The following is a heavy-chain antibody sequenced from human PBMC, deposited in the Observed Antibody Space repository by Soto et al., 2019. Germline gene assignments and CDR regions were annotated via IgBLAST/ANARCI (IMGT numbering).Heavy chain of an antibody. V-gene: IGHV3-23*01. Sequence: LRLSCAASGFTFSSYAMSWVRQAPGKGLEWVSGISSSGDSTYYADSVKGRFTISRDNSKNTLYLQMNSLGAEDTAVYYCAKTVPGTKYWGQGTLVTVSS. CDR2: ISSSGDST. J-gene: IGHJ4*02. CDR1: GFTFSSYA. D-gene: IGHD6-19*01. CDR3: AKTVPGTKY.